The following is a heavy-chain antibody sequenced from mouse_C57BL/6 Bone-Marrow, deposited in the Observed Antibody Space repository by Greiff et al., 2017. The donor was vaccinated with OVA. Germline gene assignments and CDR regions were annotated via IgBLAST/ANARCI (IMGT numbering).Heavy chain of an antibody. D-gene: IGHD2-4*01. V-gene: IGHV1-82*01. CDR3: ARSGDYDGN. J-gene: IGHJ2*01. CDR1: GYAFSSSW. CDR2: IYPGDGDT. Sequence: VKLQESGPELVKPGASVKISCKASGYAFSSSWMNWVKQRPGKGLEWIGRIYPGDGDTNYNGKFKGKATLTADKSSSTAYMQLSSLTSEDSAVYFCARSGDYDGNWGQGTTLTVSS.